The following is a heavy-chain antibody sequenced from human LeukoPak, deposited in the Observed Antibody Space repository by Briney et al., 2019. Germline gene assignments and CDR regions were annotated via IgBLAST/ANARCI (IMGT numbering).Heavy chain of an antibody. J-gene: IGHJ4*02. CDR1: GFKFSSFS. CDR2: ISSTSSAI. V-gene: IGHV3-48*04. Sequence: GGSLRPSCTASGFKFSSFSMNWARQAPGKGLEWLSYISSTSSAIYYADSVKGRFTISRDNAKNSLYLQMDSLRAEDTAIYYCARVIGSYGDSAYWGQGTLVTVSS. CDR3: ARVIGSYGDSAY. D-gene: IGHD3-16*01.